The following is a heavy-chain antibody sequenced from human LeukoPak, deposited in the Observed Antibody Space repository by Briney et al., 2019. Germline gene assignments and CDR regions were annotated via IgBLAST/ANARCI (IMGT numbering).Heavy chain of an antibody. D-gene: IGHD6-6*01. CDR2: IYYSGST. CDR1: GGSISSGGYY. CDR3: ARAAPKAARPCLLDY. Sequence: SETLSLTCTVSGGSISSGGYYWSWIRQHPGKGLEWLGYIYYSGSTYYNPSLKSRVTISVDTSKNQFSLKLSSVTAADTAVYYCARAAPKAARPCLLDYWGQGTLVTVSS. V-gene: IGHV4-31*03. J-gene: IGHJ4*02.